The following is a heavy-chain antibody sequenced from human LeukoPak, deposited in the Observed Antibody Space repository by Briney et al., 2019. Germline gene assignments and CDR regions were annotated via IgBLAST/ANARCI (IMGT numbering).Heavy chain of an antibody. V-gene: IGHV2-70*01. D-gene: IGHD3-10*01. CDR1: GFSLSTSGMC. J-gene: IGHJ4*02. CDR3: ARIRVPITMVRGAMGGYFDY. Sequence: ASGPTLVNPTQTLTLTCTFSGFSLSTSGMCVSWIRQPPGKALEWLALIDWDDDKYYSTSLKTRLTISKDTSKNQVVLTMTNMDPVDTATYYCARIRVPITMVRGAMGGYFDYWGQGTLVTVSS. CDR2: IDWDDDK.